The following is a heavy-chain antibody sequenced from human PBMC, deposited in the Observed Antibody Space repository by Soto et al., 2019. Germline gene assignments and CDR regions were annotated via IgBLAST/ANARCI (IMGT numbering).Heavy chain of an antibody. CDR3: ATRFTIVVAPSVPFDY. D-gene: IGHD3-3*01. CDR2: ISGRGDAT. CDR1: GFTFSNAW. V-gene: IGHV3-23*01. Sequence: GGSLRLSCAASGFTFSNAWMSWVRQAPGKGLEWVSAISGRGDATYYADSVKGRFTISRDNSKDTLYLQMTSLRAEDSAVYYCATRFTIVVAPSVPFDYWGQGASVTVSS. J-gene: IGHJ4*02.